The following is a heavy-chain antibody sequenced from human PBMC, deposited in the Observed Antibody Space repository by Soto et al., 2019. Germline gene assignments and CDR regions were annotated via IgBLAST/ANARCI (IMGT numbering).Heavy chain of an antibody. CDR1: GFTFSSYE. CDR2: ISSGGHVI. Sequence: PGGSLRLSCAASGFTFSSYEMNWVRRAPGKGLEWVSYISSGGHVIYYADSVKGRFIISRDNAKDSLNLQMNSLRAEDTAVYYCAPDSRGYYFDSWGQGTLATVSS. D-gene: IGHD1-26*01. J-gene: IGHJ4*02. CDR3: APDSRGYYFDS. V-gene: IGHV3-48*03.